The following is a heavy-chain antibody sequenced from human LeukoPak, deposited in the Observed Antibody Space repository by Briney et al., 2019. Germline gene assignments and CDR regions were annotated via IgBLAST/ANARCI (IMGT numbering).Heavy chain of an antibody. CDR3: ARAVGSGSFQTYYYYMDV. V-gene: IGHV4-39*07. CDR1: GGSISSSNYY. J-gene: IGHJ6*03. D-gene: IGHD3-10*01. CDR2: IYYSGNT. Sequence: SETLSLTCTVSGGSISSSNYYWGWIRQPPGKGLEWIGSIYYSGNTYYNPSLKSRVTISVDTSKNQFSLKLSSVTAADTAVYYCARAVGSGSFQTYYYYMDVWGKGTTVTISS.